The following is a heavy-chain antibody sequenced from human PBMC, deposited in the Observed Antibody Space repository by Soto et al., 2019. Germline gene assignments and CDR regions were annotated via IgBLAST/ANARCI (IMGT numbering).Heavy chain of an antibody. Sequence: SETLSLTCAVSGGSISSDDWWTWVRQTPGKGLEWIGEIYHSGTTNYNPSLMSRVTIAVDKAKSQFSLRLDSVTAADTAVYYCARSDCYGICRGKWLDPWGQGILVTVSS. CDR2: IYHSGTT. J-gene: IGHJ5*02. D-gene: IGHD2-21*02. V-gene: IGHV4-4*02. CDR1: GGSISSDDW. CDR3: ARSDCYGICRGKWLDP.